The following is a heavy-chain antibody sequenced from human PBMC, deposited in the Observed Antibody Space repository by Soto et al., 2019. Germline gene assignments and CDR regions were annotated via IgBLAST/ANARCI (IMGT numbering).Heavy chain of an antibody. V-gene: IGHV4-39*01. J-gene: IGHJ6*02. Sequence: SETLSLTCTVSGGSISSSSYYWGWIRQPPGKGLEWIGSIYYSGSTYYNPSLKSRVTISVDTSKNQFSLKLSSVTAADTAVYYCARHYRLGAESLYYYYGMDVWDQGTTVTVSS. CDR1: GGSISSSSYY. CDR2: IYYSGST. D-gene: IGHD3-16*02. CDR3: ARHYRLGAESLYYYYGMDV.